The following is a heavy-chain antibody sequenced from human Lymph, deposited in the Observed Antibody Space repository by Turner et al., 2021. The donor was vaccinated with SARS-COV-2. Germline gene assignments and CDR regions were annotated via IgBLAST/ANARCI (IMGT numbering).Heavy chain of an antibody. CDR3: ARDLGTYGMDV. Sequence: EVQLVATGGGLIQPGGSLRLSLAASGIIVSRNYMNWVRQAPGKGLEWVSVIYSGGTTYYADSVKGRFTISRDNSKNTLYLQMNSLRVEDTAVYYCARDLGTYGMDVWGQGTTVTVSS. CDR1: GIIVSRNY. V-gene: IGHV3-53*02. J-gene: IGHJ6*02. CDR2: IYSGGTT. D-gene: IGHD6-13*01.